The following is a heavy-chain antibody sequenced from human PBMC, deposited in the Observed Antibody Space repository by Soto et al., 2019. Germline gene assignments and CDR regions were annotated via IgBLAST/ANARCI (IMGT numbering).Heavy chain of an antibody. J-gene: IGHJ1*01. CDR2: ISSSSSTI. CDR3: ARGPSDYYGSGRARYLQH. Sequence: SLRLSCAASGFTFSSYSMNWVRQAPGKGLEWVSYISSSSSTIYYADSVKGRFTISRDNAKNSLYLQMNSLRAEDTAVYYCARGPSDYYGSGRARYLQHWGQG. V-gene: IGHV3-48*01. D-gene: IGHD3-10*01. CDR1: GFTFSSYS.